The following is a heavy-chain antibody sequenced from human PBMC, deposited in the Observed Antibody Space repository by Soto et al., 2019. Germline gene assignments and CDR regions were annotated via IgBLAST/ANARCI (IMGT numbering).Heavy chain of an antibody. CDR1: GYTFTSYA. D-gene: IGHD3-3*01. CDR2: INAGNGNT. Sequence: QVQLVQSGAEVKKPGASVKVSCKASGYTFTSYAMHWVRQAPGQRLEWMGWINAGNGNTKYSQKFQGRVTITRDTSASTAYMELSSLRSEDTAVYYCARSGYYDFWSGFPVYYYGMDVWGQGTTVTVSS. CDR3: ARSGYYDFWSGFPVYYYGMDV. V-gene: IGHV1-3*01. J-gene: IGHJ6*02.